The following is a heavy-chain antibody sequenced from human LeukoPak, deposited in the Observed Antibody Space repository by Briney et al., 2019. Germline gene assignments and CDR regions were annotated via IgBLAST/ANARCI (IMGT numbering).Heavy chain of an antibody. V-gene: IGHV3-66*01. CDR3: ARGRMDV. CDR2: IYSGGST. CDR1: AFSVGSNY. J-gene: IGHJ6*04. Sequence: QTGGSLRLSCAASAFSVGSNYMSWVRQAPGKGLEWVSVIYSGGSTYYADSVKGRFTISRDNSKNTLYLQMNSLRAEDTAVYYCARGRMDVWGKGTTVTISA.